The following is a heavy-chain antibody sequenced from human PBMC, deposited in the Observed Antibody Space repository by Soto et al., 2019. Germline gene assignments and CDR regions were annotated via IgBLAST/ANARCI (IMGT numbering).Heavy chain of an antibody. J-gene: IGHJ4*02. CDR1: GGSISSYY. CDR3: ATLGESNFDY. CDR2: IYYSGST. V-gene: IGHV4-59*01. D-gene: IGHD3-16*01. Sequence: QVQLQESGPGLVKPSETLSLTCTVSGGSISSYYCSWIRQPPGKGLEWIGYIYYSGSTNYNPSLKSRVTISVDTSKNQFSLKLSSVTAADTAVYYCATLGESNFDYWGQGTLVTVSS.